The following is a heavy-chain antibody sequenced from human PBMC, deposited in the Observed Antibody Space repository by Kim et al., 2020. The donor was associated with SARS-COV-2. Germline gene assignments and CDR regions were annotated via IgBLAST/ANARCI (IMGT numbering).Heavy chain of an antibody. V-gene: IGHV1-18*01. J-gene: IGHJ4*02. CDR2: ISAYNGNT. CDR1: GYTFTSYG. D-gene: IGHD3-10*01. Sequence: ASVKVSCKASGYTFTSYGISWVRQAPGQGLEWMGWISAYNGNTNYAQKLQGRVTMTTDTSTSTAYMELRSLRSDDTAVYYCASDWAREGIWFGELLAILDYWGQGTLVTVSS. CDR3: ASDWAREGIWFGELLAILDY.